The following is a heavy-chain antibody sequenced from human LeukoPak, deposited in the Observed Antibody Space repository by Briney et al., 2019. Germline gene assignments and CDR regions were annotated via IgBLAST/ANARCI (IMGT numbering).Heavy chain of an antibody. CDR3: ARGGTVVRGADDAFDI. V-gene: IGHV1-2*02. Sequence: ASVKVSCKASGYSLTGYYMHWVGQAPGQGLEWMGWLNPNSGGTNYVEKFQGRVTMTRVTSMSTAYMELSRLRSDDTAVYYCARGGTVVRGADDAFDIRGQGTIITVSS. J-gene: IGHJ3*02. CDR2: LNPNSGGT. CDR1: GYSLTGYY. D-gene: IGHD3-10*01.